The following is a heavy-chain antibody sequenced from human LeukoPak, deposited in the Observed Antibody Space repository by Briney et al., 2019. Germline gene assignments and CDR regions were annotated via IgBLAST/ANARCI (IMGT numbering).Heavy chain of an antibody. CDR3: TGRSLYCSSTSCMDDY. CDR1: GFTFSGSA. J-gene: IGHJ4*02. V-gene: IGHV3-73*01. CDR2: IRSKANSYAT. D-gene: IGHD2-2*01. Sequence: GGSLRLSCAASGFTFSGSAMHWVRQASGKGLGWVGRIRSKANSYATAYAASVKGRFTISRDDSRNTAYLQMNSLKTEDTAVYYCTGRSLYCSSTSCMDDYWGQGTLVTVSS.